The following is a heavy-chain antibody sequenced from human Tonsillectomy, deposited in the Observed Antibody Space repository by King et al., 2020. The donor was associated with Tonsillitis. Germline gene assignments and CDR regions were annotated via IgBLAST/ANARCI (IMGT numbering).Heavy chain of an antibody. J-gene: IGHJ5*01. CDR1: GLTFTNAW. CDR2: IKSRADGETT. CDR3: AAGYYDSIIGYRGDLFHS. V-gene: IGHV3-15*01. D-gene: IGHD5-24*01. Sequence: VQLVESGGGLVKPGGSLRLSCVASGLTFTNAWMTWVRQAPGKGLEWVGRIKSRADGETTDYAAPVKGRFTISRDDSKSRMYMEMTSLILEDTAVYYCAAGYYDSIIGYRGDLFHSWGQGTLVTVSS.